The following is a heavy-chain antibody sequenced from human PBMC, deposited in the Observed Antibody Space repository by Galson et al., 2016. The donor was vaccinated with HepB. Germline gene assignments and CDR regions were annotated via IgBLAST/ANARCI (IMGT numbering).Heavy chain of an antibody. CDR3: ARASGYSNTWFNN. Sequence: SLRLSCAASGFTFSSYAMSWVRQAPGKGLEWVSVTSDSGHSTYYADSVKGRFTISRDNSKNTLYLQMNSLRVEDTAVYYCARASGYSNTWFNNWGQGTLVTVSS. D-gene: IGHD1-26*01. CDR2: TSDSGHST. J-gene: IGHJ5*02. V-gene: IGHV3-23*01. CDR1: GFTFSSYA.